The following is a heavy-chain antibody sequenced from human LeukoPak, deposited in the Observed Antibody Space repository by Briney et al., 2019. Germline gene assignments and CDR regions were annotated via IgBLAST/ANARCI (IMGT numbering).Heavy chain of an antibody. Sequence: GGSLRLSCAASGFTFSSYWMSWVRQAPGKGLEWVANIKQDGSEKYYVDSVKGRFTISRDNARNSLYLQMNSLRAEDTAVYYCARWSISYYMDVWGKGTTVTVSS. J-gene: IGHJ6*03. V-gene: IGHV3-7*01. CDR1: GFTFSSYW. CDR2: IKQDGSEK. D-gene: IGHD3-3*01. CDR3: ARWSISYYMDV.